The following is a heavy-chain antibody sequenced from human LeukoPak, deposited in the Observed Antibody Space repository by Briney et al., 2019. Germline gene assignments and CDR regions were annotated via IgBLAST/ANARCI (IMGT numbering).Heavy chain of an antibody. CDR3: ARVHYDFWSGWEGGAFDI. CDR2: IWYDGTNI. V-gene: IGHV3-33*01. D-gene: IGHD3-3*01. J-gene: IGHJ3*02. Sequence: GGSLRLSCAASGFAFSSYGMHWVRQPPGGGLEWVAVIWYDGTNIDYADSVKGRFTISRDNSKNTLYLQMNSLRADDTAVYYCARVHYDFWSGWEGGAFDIWGQGTMVTVSS. CDR1: GFAFSSYG.